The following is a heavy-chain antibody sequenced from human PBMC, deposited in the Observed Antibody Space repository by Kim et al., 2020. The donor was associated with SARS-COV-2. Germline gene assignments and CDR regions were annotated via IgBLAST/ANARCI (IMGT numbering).Heavy chain of an antibody. D-gene: IGHD6-6*01. V-gene: IGHV3-23*01. Sequence: GGSLRLSCAASGFSFRDYAMTWVRQAPGKGLEWVSDITANGLTTHYADSVKGRFTISRDNAKNTVFLQMNTLRGDDTATYYCVKAIDHSSMGCGFWG. CDR3: VKAIDHSSMGCGF. J-gene: IGHJ6*03. CDR1: GFSFRDYA. CDR2: ITANGLTT.